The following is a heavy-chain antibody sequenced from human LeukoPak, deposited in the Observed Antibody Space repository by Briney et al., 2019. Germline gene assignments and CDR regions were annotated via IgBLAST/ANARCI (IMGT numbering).Heavy chain of an antibody. Sequence: ASVKVSCKASGYTFTSYGISWVRQAPGQGLEWMGWFSAYNGNTNYAQKLQGRVTMTTDTSTSTAYMELRSLRSDDTAVYYCARPHCSSTSCQNWFDPWGQGTLVTVSS. CDR1: GYTFTSYG. CDR3: ARPHCSSTSCQNWFDP. V-gene: IGHV1-18*01. D-gene: IGHD2-2*01. J-gene: IGHJ5*02. CDR2: FSAYNGNT.